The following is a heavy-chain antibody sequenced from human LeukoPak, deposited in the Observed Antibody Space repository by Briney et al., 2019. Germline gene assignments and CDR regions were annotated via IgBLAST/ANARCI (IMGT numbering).Heavy chain of an antibody. Sequence: GGSLRLSCAGSGFSFGPHAMSWVRQAPGKGLEWVSGIGGSDDSTHYADSVKGRFTISRDNSRQTLFLKMNSLRAEDTAVYYCARDRGGLVDTGTLIHWGLGTLVTVSS. D-gene: IGHD3-10*01. V-gene: IGHV3-23*01. CDR1: GFSFGPHA. J-gene: IGHJ4*02. CDR3: ARDRGGLVDTGTLIH. CDR2: IGGSDDST.